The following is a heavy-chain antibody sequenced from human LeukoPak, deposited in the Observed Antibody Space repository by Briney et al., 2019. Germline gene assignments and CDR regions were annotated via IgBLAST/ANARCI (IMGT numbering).Heavy chain of an antibody. CDR2: IYYSGST. D-gene: IGHD6-6*01. CDR1: GGSISSYY. V-gene: IGHV4-59*08. CDR3: ARHEFGSSSAMDV. J-gene: IGHJ6*03. Sequence: SETLSLTCTVSGGSISSYYWSWIRQPPGKGLEWIGYIYYSGSTNYNPSLKSRVIISVDTSNHQFSLRLSSVTAADTAVYYCARHEFGSSSAMDVWGKGTTVTVSS.